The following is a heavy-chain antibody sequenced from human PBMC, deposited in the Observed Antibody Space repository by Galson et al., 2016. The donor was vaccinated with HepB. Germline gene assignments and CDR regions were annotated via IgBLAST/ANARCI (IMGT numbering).Heavy chain of an antibody. CDR2: ISDSGATT. Sequence: SLRLSCAASGFAFPSFPMTWVRQAPGEGLEWLSAISDSGATTYYADSVKGRFTISRDNSKNTLYLQMSNLRAEDTARYYCAQGRTVGWFDIDHWGQGTLVTVSS. CDR1: GFAFPSFP. D-gene: IGHD3/OR15-3a*01. V-gene: IGHV3-23*01. J-gene: IGHJ4*02. CDR3: AQGRTVGWFDIDH.